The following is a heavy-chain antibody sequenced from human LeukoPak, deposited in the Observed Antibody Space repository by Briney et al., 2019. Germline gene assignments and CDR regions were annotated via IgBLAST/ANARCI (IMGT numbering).Heavy chain of an antibody. V-gene: IGHV4-30-2*01. Sequence: SQTLSLTCAASGGSISSGGYSWSWIRQPPGKGLEWIGYIYHSGSTYYNPSLKSRVTISVDRSKNQFSLNLSSVTAADTAVYYCAREYYESSGYYSHFDYWGQGTLVTVSS. CDR2: IYHSGST. J-gene: IGHJ4*02. CDR1: GGSISSGGYS. D-gene: IGHD3-22*01. CDR3: AREYYESSGYYSHFDY.